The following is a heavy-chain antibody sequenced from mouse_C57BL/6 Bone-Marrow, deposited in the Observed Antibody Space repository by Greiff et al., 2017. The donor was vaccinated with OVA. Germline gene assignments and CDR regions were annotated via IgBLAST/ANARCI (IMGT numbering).Heavy chain of an antibody. CDR2: INPNYGTT. CDR1: GYSFTDYN. D-gene: IGHD1-1*01. Sequence: EVKLVESGPELVKPGASVKISCKASGYSFTDYNMNWVKQSNGKSLEWIGVINPNYGTTSYNQKFKGKATLTVDQSSSTAYMQLNSLTSEDSAVYYCARKAHGGYGSSHWYFDVWGTGTTVTVSS. J-gene: IGHJ1*03. CDR3: ARKAHGGYGSSHWYFDV. V-gene: IGHV1-39*01.